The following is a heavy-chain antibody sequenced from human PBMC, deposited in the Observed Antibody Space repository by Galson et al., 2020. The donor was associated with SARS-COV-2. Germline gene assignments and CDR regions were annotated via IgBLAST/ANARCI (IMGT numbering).Heavy chain of an antibody. CDR1: GGSISSSNW. D-gene: IGHD3-3*01. CDR3: AIRDYPTGLDCWGGLTRENAFGI. CDR2: IHHSRST. V-gene: IGHV4-4*02. J-gene: IGHJ3*02. Sequence: SETLSLTCTVSGGSISSSNWWSWVRQPPGKGLERIGEIHHSRSTNYNPSLKSRVTLSVNKSKNQFSLKLSSVTAADTAVYYCAIRDYPTGLDCWGGLTRENAFGIWGQGIMVTVSS.